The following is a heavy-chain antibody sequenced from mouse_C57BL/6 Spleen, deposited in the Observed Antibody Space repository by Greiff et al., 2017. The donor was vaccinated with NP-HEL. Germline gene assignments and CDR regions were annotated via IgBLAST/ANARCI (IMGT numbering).Heavy chain of an antibody. CDR1: GYTFTSYW. CDR2: IDPNSGGT. D-gene: IGHD1-1*01. Sequence: QVQLLQPGAELVKPGASVKLSCKASGYTFTSYWMHWVKQSPGRGLEWIGRIDPNSGGTKYNEKFKSKATLTVDKPSSTAYMQLSSLTSEDSAVFYCAGCYYGSRYGFAYWGQGTLVTVSA. V-gene: IGHV1-72*01. CDR3: AGCYYGSRYGFAY. J-gene: IGHJ3*01.